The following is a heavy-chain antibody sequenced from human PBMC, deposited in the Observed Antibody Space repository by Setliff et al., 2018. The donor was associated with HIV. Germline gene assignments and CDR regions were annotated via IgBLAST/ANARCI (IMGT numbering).Heavy chain of an antibody. D-gene: IGHD1-26*01. CDR1: GASISSSSHH. J-gene: IGHJ6*03. V-gene: IGHV4-39*01. CDR2: IYYTGST. CDR3: ARIVRWELVATSTFFYYYMDV. Sequence: SETLSLTCTVSGASISSSSHHWAWIRQPPGKGLEYIGNIYYTGSTHHNPSLESRVATSVDTSKNQFSLKLSSVTAADTAVYYCARIVRWELVATSTFFYYYMDVWGKGTTVT.